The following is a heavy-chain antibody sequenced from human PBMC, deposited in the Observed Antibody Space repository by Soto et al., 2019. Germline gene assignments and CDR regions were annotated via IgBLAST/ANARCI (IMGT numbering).Heavy chain of an antibody. J-gene: IGHJ5*02. D-gene: IGHD3-10*01. CDR2: NYYSGST. CDR3: ARHRGLLWFDP. V-gene: IGHV4-59*08. Sequence: SETLSLTCTVSGGSISSYYWSWIRQPPGKGLEWIGYNYYSGSTNYNPSLKSRVTISVDTSKNHFSLKLSSVTAADTAVYYCARHRGLLWFDPWGQGTLVTVS. CDR1: GGSISSYY.